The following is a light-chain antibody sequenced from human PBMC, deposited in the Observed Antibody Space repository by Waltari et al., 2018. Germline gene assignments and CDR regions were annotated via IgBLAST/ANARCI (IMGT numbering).Light chain of an antibody. J-gene: IGLJ1*01. V-gene: IGLV2-14*01. Sequence: QSALTQPASVSGSPGQSITIPGQGTSSDVGGYNYVYWYPQHPGKAPKLMIYEVSNRPSGVSNRFSGSKSGNTASLTISGLQAEDEADYYCSSYTSSSSYVFGTGTKVTVL. CDR1: SSDVGGYNY. CDR3: SSYTSSSSYV. CDR2: EVS.